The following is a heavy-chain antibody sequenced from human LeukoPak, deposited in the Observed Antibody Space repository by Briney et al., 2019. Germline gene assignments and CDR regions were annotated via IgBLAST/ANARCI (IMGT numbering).Heavy chain of an antibody. CDR3: AKLVARPRARDY. CDR1: GFTFSSYG. CDR2: ISGSGGST. D-gene: IGHD5-12*01. Sequence: GGSLRLSCAASGFTFSSYGMSWVRQAPGKGLEWVSAISGSGGSTYYADSVKGRFTISRDNSKNTLYLRMNSLRAEDTAVYYCAKLVARPRARDYWGQGTLVTVSS. V-gene: IGHV3-23*01. J-gene: IGHJ4*02.